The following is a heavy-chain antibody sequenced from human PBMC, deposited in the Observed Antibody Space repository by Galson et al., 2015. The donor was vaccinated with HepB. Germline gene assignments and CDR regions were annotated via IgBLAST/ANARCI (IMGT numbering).Heavy chain of an antibody. V-gene: IGHV3-9*01. J-gene: IGHJ4*02. D-gene: IGHD3-10*01. CDR3: AHAPDPNYYGSGSYYNA. CDR2: ISWNSGSI. Sequence: SLRLSCAASGFTFDDYAMHWVRQAPGKGLEWVSGISWNSGSIGYADSVKGRFTISRDNAKNSLYLQMNSLRAEDTALYYCAHAPDPNYYGSGSYYNAWGQATLVTVSS. CDR1: GFTFDDYA.